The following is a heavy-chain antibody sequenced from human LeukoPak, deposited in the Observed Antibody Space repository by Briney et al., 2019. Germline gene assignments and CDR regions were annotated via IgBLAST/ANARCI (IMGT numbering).Heavy chain of an antibody. CDR3: ARARRGIAVAGTVGY. CDR1: GFTFSSYA. J-gene: IGHJ4*02. D-gene: IGHD6-19*01. CDR2: ISYDGSNK. V-gene: IGHV3-30-3*01. Sequence: GGSLRLSCAASGFTFSSYAMHWVRQAPGKGLEWVAVISYDGSNKYYADSVKGRFTISRDNSKNTLYLQMNSLRAEDTAVYYCARARRGIAVAGTVGYWGQGTLVTVSS.